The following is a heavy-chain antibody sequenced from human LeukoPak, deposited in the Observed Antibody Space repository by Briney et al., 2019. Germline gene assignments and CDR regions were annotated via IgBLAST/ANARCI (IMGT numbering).Heavy chain of an antibody. D-gene: IGHD1-26*01. CDR3: AKDRMGATAVFDS. V-gene: IGHV3-23*01. CDR1: GFSFSRYA. Sequence: QPGGSLRLSCAPSGFSFSRYAMTWVRQAPGKGLEWVSGLNLGGGYTYYADSVKGRFTISRDNSQNTLYLQMNNLRAEDTAIYYCAKDRMGATAVFDSWGQGTLVTVSS. J-gene: IGHJ4*02. CDR2: LNLGGGYT.